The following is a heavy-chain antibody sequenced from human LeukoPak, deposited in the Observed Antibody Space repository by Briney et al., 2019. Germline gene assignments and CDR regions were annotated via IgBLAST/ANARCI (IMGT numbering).Heavy chain of an antibody. Sequence: GSSVKVSCKASGGTFSSYAISWVRQAPGQGLEWMGGIIPIFGTANYAQKFQGRVTITADESTSTAYMELSSLRSDDTAVYYCARLTGYYPYYYYGMDVWGQGTTVTVSS. V-gene: IGHV1-69*01. D-gene: IGHD3-9*01. J-gene: IGHJ6*02. CDR2: IIPIFGTA. CDR3: ARLTGYYPYYYYGMDV. CDR1: GGTFSSYA.